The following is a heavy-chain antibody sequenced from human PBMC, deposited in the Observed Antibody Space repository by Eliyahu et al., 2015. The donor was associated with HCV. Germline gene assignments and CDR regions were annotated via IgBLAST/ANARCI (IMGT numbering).Heavy chain of an antibody. Sequence: EVQLVESGGGLVKPGGSLRLSCAASGFTFXSYSMNWVRQAPGKGLEWGSSISSSSSYIYYADSVKGRFTISRDNAKNSLYLQMNSLRAEDTAVYYCARSMDSSSPPYGMDVWGQGTTVTVSS. V-gene: IGHV3-21*01. CDR2: ISSSSSYI. D-gene: IGHD6-13*01. CDR3: ARSMDSSSPPYGMDV. J-gene: IGHJ6*02. CDR1: GFTFXSYS.